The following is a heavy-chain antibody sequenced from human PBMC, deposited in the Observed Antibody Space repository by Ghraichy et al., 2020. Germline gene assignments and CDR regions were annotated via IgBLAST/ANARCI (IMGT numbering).Heavy chain of an antibody. CDR2: IYYSGST. CDR1: GGSISSYY. V-gene: IGHV4-59*01. J-gene: IGHJ4*02. Sequence: SETLSLTCTVSGGSISSYYWSWIRQPPGKGLEWIGYIYYSGSTNYNPSLKSRVTISVDTSKNQFSLKLSSVTAADTAVYYCAARGGTTPGLVFDYWGQGTLVTVSS. CDR3: AARGGTTPGLVFDY. D-gene: IGHD3-16*01.